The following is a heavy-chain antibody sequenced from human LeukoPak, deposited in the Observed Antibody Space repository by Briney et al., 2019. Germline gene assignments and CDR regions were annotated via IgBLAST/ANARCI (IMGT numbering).Heavy chain of an antibody. CDR2: IYSGGST. D-gene: IGHD1-14*01. CDR1: GFSLRSYW. J-gene: IGHJ4*02. V-gene: IGHV3-66*02. Sequence: GGSLRLSCAVSGFSLRSYWMHWVRQAPGKGLVWVSVIYSGGSTYYADSVKGRFTISRDNSKNTLYLQMNSLRAEDTAVYYCARAVRYRFDYWGQGTLVTVSS. CDR3: ARAVRYRFDY.